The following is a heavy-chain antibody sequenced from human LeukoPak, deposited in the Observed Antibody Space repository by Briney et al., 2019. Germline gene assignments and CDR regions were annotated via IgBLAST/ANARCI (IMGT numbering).Heavy chain of an antibody. J-gene: IGHJ5*02. D-gene: IGHD3-9*01. CDR1: GFTFDDYA. CDR2: ISWNSGSI. CDR3: AKAGEYYDILTGYPLGSWFDP. Sequence: PGGSLRLSCAASGFTFDDYAMHWVRQAPGKGLEWVSGISWNSGSIGYADSVKGRFTISRDNAKNSLYLQMNSLRAEDTALYYCAKAGEYYDILTGYPLGSWFDPWGQGTLVTVSS. V-gene: IGHV3-9*01.